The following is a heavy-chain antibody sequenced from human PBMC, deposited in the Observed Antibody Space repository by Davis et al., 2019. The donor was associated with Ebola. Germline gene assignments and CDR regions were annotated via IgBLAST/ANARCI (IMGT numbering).Heavy chain of an antibody. V-gene: IGHV3-9*01. D-gene: IGHD4-17*01. Sequence: SLKISCAASGFTFDDYAMHWVRQAPGKGLEWVSGISWNSGSIGYADSVKGRFTISRDNAKNSLYLQMNSLRAEDTALYYCAKVGAYTVTTSSFDYWGQGTLVTVSS. CDR2: ISWNSGSI. CDR3: AKVGAYTVTTSSFDY. CDR1: GFTFDDYA. J-gene: IGHJ4*02.